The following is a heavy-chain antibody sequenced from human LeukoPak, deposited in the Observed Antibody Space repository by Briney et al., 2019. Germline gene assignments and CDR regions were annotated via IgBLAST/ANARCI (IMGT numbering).Heavy chain of an antibody. CDR2: ISAYNGST. Sequence: ASVKVSCKASGYTFTSYGISWVRQAPGQGLEWMGWISAYNGSTNYAQKLQGRVTMTTDTSTSTAYMELRGLRSDDTAVYYCARDSAVAGDSYYYYGMDVWGQGTTVTVSS. CDR3: ARDSAVAGDSYYYYGMDV. CDR1: GYTFTSYG. D-gene: IGHD6-19*01. J-gene: IGHJ6*02. V-gene: IGHV1-18*01.